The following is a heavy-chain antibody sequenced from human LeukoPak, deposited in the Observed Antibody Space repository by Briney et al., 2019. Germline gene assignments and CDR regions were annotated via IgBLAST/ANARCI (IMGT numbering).Heavy chain of an antibody. Sequence: SETLSLTCAVYGGSFSGYYWSWIRQPPGKGLEWIGEINHSGSTNYNPSLKSRVTISVDTSKNQFSLKLSSVTAAGTAVYYCARAMAGGAVADNWFDPWGQGTLVTVSS. V-gene: IGHV4-34*01. CDR2: INHSGST. CDR3: ARAMAGGAVADNWFDP. D-gene: IGHD6-19*01. CDR1: GGSFSGYY. J-gene: IGHJ5*02.